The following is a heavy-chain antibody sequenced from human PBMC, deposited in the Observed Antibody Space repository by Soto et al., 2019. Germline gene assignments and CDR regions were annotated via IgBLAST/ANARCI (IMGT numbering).Heavy chain of an antibody. J-gene: IGHJ5*02. CDR3: AKGPDVYDYWSGYYNNWFDP. CDR1: GFTFSTYG. D-gene: IGHD3-3*01. V-gene: IGHV3-30*18. Sequence: VGSLRLSCAASGFTFSTYGMHWVRQAPGKGLEWVAVISYDGSNKYYADSVKGRFTISRDTSKNTLYLQMNSLRAEDTAVYYCAKGPDVYDYWSGYYNNWFDPWGQGTLVTVSS. CDR2: ISYDGSNK.